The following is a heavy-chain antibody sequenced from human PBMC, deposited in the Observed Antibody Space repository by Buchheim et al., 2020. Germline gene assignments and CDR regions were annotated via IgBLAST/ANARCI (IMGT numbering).Heavy chain of an antibody. Sequence: QVQLQQWGAGLLKPSETLSLTCAVYGGSFSGYYWSWIRQPPGKGLEWIGEINHSGSTNYNPSLKSRVTISVDTSKNQFSLKLSSVTAADTAVYYCARGRAEQQLITDKDYYYYYGMDVWGQGTT. CDR3: ARGRAEQQLITDKDYYYYYGMDV. J-gene: IGHJ6*02. V-gene: IGHV4-34*01. CDR2: INHSGST. D-gene: IGHD6-13*01. CDR1: GGSFSGYY.